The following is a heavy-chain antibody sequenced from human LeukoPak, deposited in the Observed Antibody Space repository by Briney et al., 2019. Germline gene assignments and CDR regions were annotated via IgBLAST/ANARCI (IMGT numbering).Heavy chain of an antibody. CDR2: IYSGGST. D-gene: IGHD6-13*01. Sequence: GGSLRLSCAASEFSVGSNYMTWVRQAPGKGLEWVSLIYSGGSTYYADSVKGRFTISRDNSKNTLYLQMGSLRAEDMAVYYCARVGSSLYDYWGQGTLVTVSS. J-gene: IGHJ4*02. CDR1: EFSVGSNY. CDR3: ARVGSSLYDY. V-gene: IGHV3-66*01.